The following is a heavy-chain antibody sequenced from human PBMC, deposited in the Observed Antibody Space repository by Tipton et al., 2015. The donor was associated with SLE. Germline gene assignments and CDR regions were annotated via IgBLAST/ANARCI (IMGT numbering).Heavy chain of an antibody. V-gene: IGHV4-34*01. J-gene: IGHJ4*02. Sequence: TLSLTCAVYGGSFSGYQWSWIRQPPGKGLEWIGEINHSGSTNYNPSLKSRVSILVDTSKNQFSLKLSSVTAADTAVYYCARRPQWQLVRGRYYFDYWGQGTLVTVSS. D-gene: IGHD6-13*01. CDR2: INHSGST. CDR1: GGSFSGYQ. CDR3: ARRPQWQLVRGRYYFDY.